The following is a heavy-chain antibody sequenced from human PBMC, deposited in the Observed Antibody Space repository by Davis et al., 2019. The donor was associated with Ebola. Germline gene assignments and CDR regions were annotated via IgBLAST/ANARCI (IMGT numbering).Heavy chain of an antibody. CDR1: GFTFSSSA. CDR2: IVICRGHT. V-gene: IGHV1-58*01. Sequence: SAKVPRKASGFTFSSSAVQWVRQARGQRLEGVGWIVICRGHTNYAQKFQERVTITRDMSTNTVYMELNSLRSEDTAVYYCAAWVIGYCTTYSCYTSYNWFDPWGQGSLVTVSS. D-gene: IGHD2-2*01. J-gene: IGHJ5*02. CDR3: AAWVIGYCTTYSCYTSYNWFDP.